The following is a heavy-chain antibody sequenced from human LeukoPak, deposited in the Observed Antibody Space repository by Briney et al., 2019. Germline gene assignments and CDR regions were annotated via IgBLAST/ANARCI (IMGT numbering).Heavy chain of an antibody. V-gene: IGHV4-39*01. Sequence: SETLSLTCTVSGASITSDIFYWNWIRQSPGKGLEWIGAIHNSRGTSYNPSLKSRVTISADTSKNQFSLKLSSVTAADTAVYYCARRNWGSSRIDYWGQGTLVTVSS. CDR1: GASITSDIFY. CDR3: ARRNWGSSRIDY. D-gene: IGHD3-16*01. CDR2: IHNSRGT. J-gene: IGHJ4*02.